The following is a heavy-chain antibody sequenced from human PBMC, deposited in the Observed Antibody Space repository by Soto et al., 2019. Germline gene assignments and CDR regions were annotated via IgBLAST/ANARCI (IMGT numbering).Heavy chain of an antibody. D-gene: IGHD6-19*01. V-gene: IGHV1-18*01. CDR1: GYTCTSYG. Sequence: GXSVKVSFNASGYTCTSYGISLVRHSPGRGLEWMGWISAYSGNTNYAQRLQGRVTMTTDTSTSTAYMELRSLRSDDTAVYYCARDGQWLVRRSYYGMDVWGQGTTVTVSS. CDR3: ARDGQWLVRRSYYGMDV. J-gene: IGHJ6*02. CDR2: ISAYSGNT.